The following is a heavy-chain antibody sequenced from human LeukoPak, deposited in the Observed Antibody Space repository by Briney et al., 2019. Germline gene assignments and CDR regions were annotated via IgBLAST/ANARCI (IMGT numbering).Heavy chain of an antibody. J-gene: IGHJ3*02. CDR3: TKGVVLTIFGMAWHAFDI. V-gene: IGHV3-53*01. CDR1: GFTVSSNY. Sequence: GGSLRLSCSASGFTVSSNYMSWVRQAPGKGLEWVSVISGGGNSTYYADYVKGRFTISRDNSKNTLYLQMNSLRAEDTAIYYCTKGVVLTIFGMAWHAFDIWGQGTMVTVS. CDR2: ISGGGNST. D-gene: IGHD3-3*01.